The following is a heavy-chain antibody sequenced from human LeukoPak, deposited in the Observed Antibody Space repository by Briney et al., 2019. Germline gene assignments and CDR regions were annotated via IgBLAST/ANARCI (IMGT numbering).Heavy chain of an antibody. CDR1: GGSISSDNYQ. D-gene: IGHD5-18*01. CDR3: ARGGGIQLWPVDY. V-gene: IGHV4-30-4*01. J-gene: IGHJ4*02. CDR2: INYSGST. Sequence: SETLSLTCTVSGGSISSDNYQWSWIRQPPGKGLEWIGYINYSGSTYYNPSLKSRVTISVDTSKNHFSLKLSSVTAADTAVYYCARGGGIQLWPVDYWGQGTLVTVSS.